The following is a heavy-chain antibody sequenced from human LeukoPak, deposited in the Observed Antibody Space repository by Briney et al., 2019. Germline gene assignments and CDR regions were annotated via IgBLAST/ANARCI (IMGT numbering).Heavy chain of an antibody. Sequence: SETLSLTCTVSGGSTRSYYWSWIRQPPGKGLEWIGYIYYSGSTNYNPSLKSRVTISVDTSKNQFSLKLSSVTAADTAVYYCARGAFYGDYDYWGQGTLVTVSS. V-gene: IGHV4-59*01. J-gene: IGHJ4*02. D-gene: IGHD4-17*01. CDR3: ARGAFYGDYDY. CDR1: GGSTRSYY. CDR2: IYYSGST.